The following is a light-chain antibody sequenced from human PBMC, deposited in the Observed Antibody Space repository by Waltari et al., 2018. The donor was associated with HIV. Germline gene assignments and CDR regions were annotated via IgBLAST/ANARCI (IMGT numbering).Light chain of an antibody. CDR2: GAS. CDR3: QHYKT. V-gene: IGKV3-15*01. CDR1: QSGSNN. Sequence: MAMTQSPVTLSVSPGEIAAHSGRGSQSGSNNVAWYQQRPGQAPRRLIFGASTRATGIPARFSGSGCVTEFTLTISSLQSEDLGGYYGQHYKTFGPGTKVDI. J-gene: IGKJ3*01.